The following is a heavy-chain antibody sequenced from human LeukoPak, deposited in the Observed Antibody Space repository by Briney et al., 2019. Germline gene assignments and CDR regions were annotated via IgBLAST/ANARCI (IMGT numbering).Heavy chain of an antibody. CDR1: GGSFSGYY. CDR3: ARFTGINAPFDP. D-gene: IGHD3-10*01. CDR2: IYYSGST. J-gene: IGHJ5*02. V-gene: IGHV4-59*01. Sequence: SETLSLTCAVYGGSFSGYYWSWIRQPPGKGLEWIGYIYYSGSTNYNPSLKSRVTISVDTSKNQFSLKLSSVTAADTAVYYCARFTGINAPFDPWGQGTLVTVSS.